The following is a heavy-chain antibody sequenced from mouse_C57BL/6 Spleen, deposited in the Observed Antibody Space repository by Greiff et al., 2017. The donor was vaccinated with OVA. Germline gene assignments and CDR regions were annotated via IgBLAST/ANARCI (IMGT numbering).Heavy chain of an antibody. D-gene: IGHD1-1*01. CDR1: GYTFTSYW. CDR3: ARGDYGSSYEFAY. J-gene: IGHJ3*01. CDR2: INPSSGYT. V-gene: IGHV1-7*01. Sequence: QVQLQQSGAELAKPGASVKLSCKASGYTFTSYWMHWVKQRPGQGLEWIGYINPSSGYTKYNQKFKDKATLTADKSSSTAYMQLSSLTYEDSAFYYCARGDYGSSYEFAYWGQGTLVTVSA.